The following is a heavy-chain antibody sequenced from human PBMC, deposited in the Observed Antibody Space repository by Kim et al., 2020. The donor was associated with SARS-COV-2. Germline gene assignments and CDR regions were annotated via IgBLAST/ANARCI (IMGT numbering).Heavy chain of an antibody. CDR2: IYHSGST. CDR1: GGSISSSNW. J-gene: IGHJ3*02. Sequence: SETLSLTCAVSGGSISSSNWWSWVRQPPGKGLEWIGEIYHSGSTNYNPSLKSRVTISVDKSKNQFSLKLSSVTAADTAVYYCARADILTGPYAFDIWGQGTMVTVSS. V-gene: IGHV4-4*02. D-gene: IGHD3-9*01. CDR3: ARADILTGPYAFDI.